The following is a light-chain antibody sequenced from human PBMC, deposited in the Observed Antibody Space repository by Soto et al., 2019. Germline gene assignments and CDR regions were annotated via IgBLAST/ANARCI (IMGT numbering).Light chain of an antibody. CDR3: QQSYSTLLT. V-gene: IGKV1-39*01. Sequence: TQMTQSPSSLSASVGDRVTITCRASQSISSYLNWYQQKPGKAPKLLIYAASSLQSGVPSRFSGSGSGTDFTLTISSLQPEDFATYYCQQSYSTLLTFGGGTKVDIK. J-gene: IGKJ4*01. CDR2: AAS. CDR1: QSISSY.